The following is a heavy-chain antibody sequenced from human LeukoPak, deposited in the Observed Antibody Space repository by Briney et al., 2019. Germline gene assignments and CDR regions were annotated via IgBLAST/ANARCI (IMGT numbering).Heavy chain of an antibody. D-gene: IGHD6-19*01. V-gene: IGHV1-24*01. Sequence: ASVKVSCKVSGYTLTELSMHWVRQAPGKGLEWMGGFDPEDGETIYAQKFQGRVTMTEDTSTDTAYMELSSLRSEDTAVYYCATDGPRIAVAGPPFDYWGQGTLVTVSS. CDR3: ATDGPRIAVAGPPFDY. CDR1: GYTLTELS. CDR2: FDPEDGET. J-gene: IGHJ4*02.